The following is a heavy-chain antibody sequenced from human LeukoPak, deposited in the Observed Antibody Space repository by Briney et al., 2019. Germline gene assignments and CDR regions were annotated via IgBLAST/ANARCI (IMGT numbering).Heavy chain of an antibody. V-gene: IGHV1-46*01. CDR2: INHSGGST. D-gene: IGHD2-21*02. Sequence: ASVKVSCKASGYTFTSYSMHWVRQAPGQGLEWMGIINHSGGSTTYAQKFQGRVTMTRDTSTSTVYMELSSLRSEDTAVYYCARGCSCNSASGGDCSHLLIAWGQGTLVTVSS. J-gene: IGHJ5*02. CDR3: ARGCSCNSASGGDCSHLLIA. CDR1: GYTFTSYS.